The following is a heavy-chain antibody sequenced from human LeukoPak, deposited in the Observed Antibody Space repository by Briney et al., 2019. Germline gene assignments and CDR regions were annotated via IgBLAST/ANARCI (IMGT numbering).Heavy chain of an antibody. CDR1: GFSFSSYW. J-gene: IGHJ4*02. CDR3: ARRVVVPAAPYYFDY. V-gene: IGHV3-74*01. Sequence: GGSLRLSCAASGFSFSSYWMHWVRQAPGKGLVWVSRNNSDGSSTTYADSVKGRFTISRDNAKNTLYLQMNSLRAEDTAVYYCARRVVVPAAPYYFDYWGQGTLVTVSS. D-gene: IGHD2-2*01. CDR2: NNSDGSST.